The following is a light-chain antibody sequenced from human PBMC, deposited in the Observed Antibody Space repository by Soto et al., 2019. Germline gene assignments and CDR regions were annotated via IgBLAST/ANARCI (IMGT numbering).Light chain of an antibody. CDR3: QQCHGIPYT. J-gene: IGKJ2*01. CDR1: QTISTY. V-gene: IGKV1-39*01. CDR2: AAS. Sequence: DIQMTQSPCSLSASVGDRVTITCRASQTISTYLNWYQQEPGKAPKLLIYAASSLQSGVPSRFSGSGSGTDCTLTISSLQPEDFAAYSCQQCHGIPYTFGQGTKLEIK.